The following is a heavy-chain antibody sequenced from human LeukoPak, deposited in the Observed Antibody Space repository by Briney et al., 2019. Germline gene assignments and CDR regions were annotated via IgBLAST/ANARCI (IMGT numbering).Heavy chain of an antibody. CDR1: GFTFSSYS. J-gene: IGHJ4*02. CDR3: ARGPYVGSGYYGY. Sequence: GGSLRLSCAASGFTFSSYSMNWVRQAPGKGLEWVSSISSSSSYIYYADSVKGRFTISRDNAKNSLYLQMNSLRAEDTAVYYCARGPYVGSGYYGYWGQGTLVTVSS. D-gene: IGHD3-22*01. V-gene: IGHV3-21*01. CDR2: ISSSSSYI.